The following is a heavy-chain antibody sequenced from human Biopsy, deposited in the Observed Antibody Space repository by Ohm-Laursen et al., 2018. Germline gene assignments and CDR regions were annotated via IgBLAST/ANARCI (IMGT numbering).Heavy chain of an antibody. Sequence: GSLRLSCAASGFTFNNYCMHWVRQAPGKGLVWVSRSNTDGSHTNYADSVKGRFTTSTDNAKNTLYLYMSSLTVEDTAVYFCARDASQGFDSWGQGTLVTVSS. CDR2: SNTDGSHT. V-gene: IGHV3-74*01. CDR3: ARDASQGFDS. J-gene: IGHJ5*01. CDR1: GFTFNNYC.